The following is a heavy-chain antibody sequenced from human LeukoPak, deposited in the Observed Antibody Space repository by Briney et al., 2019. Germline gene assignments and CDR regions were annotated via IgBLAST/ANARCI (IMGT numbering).Heavy chain of an antibody. CDR3: ARAYSGYEAFDY. D-gene: IGHD5-12*01. Sequence: ASVKVSCKASGYTFTGYYIHWVRQAPGQGLEWMGLINPNSGDRNYAQKFQGRVTMTRDTSTTYMELRRLTSDDTAVYYCARAYSGYEAFDYWGQGNLVTVSS. CDR1: GYTFTGYY. J-gene: IGHJ4*02. V-gene: IGHV1-2*02. CDR2: INPNSGDR.